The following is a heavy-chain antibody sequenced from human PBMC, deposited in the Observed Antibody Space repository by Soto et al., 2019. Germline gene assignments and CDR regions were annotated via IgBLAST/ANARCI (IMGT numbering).Heavy chain of an antibody. CDR2: IRNKPNGHTT. CDR3: STTVITAPLFEY. V-gene: IGHV3-72*01. CDR1: VFTCSGHY. D-gene: IGHD2-21*02. Sequence: GALRLSCEGSVFTCSGHYMDWVRQAPGKGLEWLGRIRNKPNGHTTAYAASVKGRFTISRDDSKNLVYLQMNSLKSEDTALYYCSTTVITAPLFEYWGQGTLVTVSS. J-gene: IGHJ4*02.